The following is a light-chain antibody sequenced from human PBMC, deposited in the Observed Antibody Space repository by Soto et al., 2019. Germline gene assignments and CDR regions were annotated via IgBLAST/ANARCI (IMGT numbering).Light chain of an antibody. V-gene: IGKV3-20*01. CDR1: HSVSSTF. J-gene: IGKJ5*01. Sequence: EVVLTQSPGTLSLSPGETATLTCSASHSVSSTFLAWYQQKPGQAPTLLIYDEDTRATGIPDRFSGSGFGTHFTLTISSLEPEDFAMYYCQQSASSVTFGQGTRLEIK. CDR3: QQSASSVT. CDR2: DED.